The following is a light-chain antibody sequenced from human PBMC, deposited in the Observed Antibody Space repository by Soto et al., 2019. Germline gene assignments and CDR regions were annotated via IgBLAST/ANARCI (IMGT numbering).Light chain of an antibody. V-gene: IGLV2-23*02. J-gene: IGLJ2*01. CDR1: SSDIGTFNL. CDR2: EDN. Sequence: QSALTQPASVSGSPGQSITISCTGTSSDIGTFNLVSWYQQLPGKAPKLMIYEDNKRPSGISNRFSGSKSGNTASLTLSGLQAEDEAVYYCCSYAGRNNFVFGGGTKLTVL. CDR3: CSYAGRNNFV.